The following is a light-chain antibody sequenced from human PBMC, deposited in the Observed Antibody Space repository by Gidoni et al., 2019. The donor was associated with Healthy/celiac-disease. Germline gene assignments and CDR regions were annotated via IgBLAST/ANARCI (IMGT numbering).Light chain of an antibody. CDR3: QQYYSTPPRT. J-gene: IGKJ4*01. CDR2: AAS. Sequence: IQMTPSPSSLSASVGDSVTITCRASQGISNSLAWYQQKPGKAPKLLLYAASRLESGVPSRFSGSGSGTDYTLTISSLQSEDFATYYCQQYYSTPPRTFGGGTKVEIK. V-gene: IGKV1-NL1*01. CDR1: QGISNS.